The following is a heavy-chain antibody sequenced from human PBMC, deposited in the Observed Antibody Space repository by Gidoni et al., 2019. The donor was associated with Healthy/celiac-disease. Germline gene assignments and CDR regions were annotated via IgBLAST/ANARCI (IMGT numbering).Heavy chain of an antibody. D-gene: IGHD6-19*01. Sequence: QVQLVESGGGVVQPGRSLILSCAASGFTFSTYARHWVRQAPGKGLEWVAVISYDGSNKYYADSVKGRFTISRDNSKNTLYLQMNSLRAEDTAVYYCARNLAVAGTPEGYFDYWGQGTLVTVSS. CDR2: ISYDGSNK. J-gene: IGHJ4*02. CDR3: ARNLAVAGTPEGYFDY. CDR1: GFTFSTYA. V-gene: IGHV3-30-3*01.